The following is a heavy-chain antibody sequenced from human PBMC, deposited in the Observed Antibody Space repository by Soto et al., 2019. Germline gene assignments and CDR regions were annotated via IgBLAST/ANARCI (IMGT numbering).Heavy chain of an antibody. CDR1: AYSFSSYS. Sequence: EFRKYARQGCAYSFSSYSTGQVRHLPGKGLEWMGIIYPGDSDTRYSPSFQGQVTISADKSISTAYLQWSSLKASDTAMYYCARGNYDILTGYYKGSSWFDPWGQGTLVSVSS. V-gene: IGHV5-51*01. D-gene: IGHD3-9*01. CDR3: ARGNYDILTGYYKGSSWFDP. J-gene: IGHJ5*02. CDR2: IYPGDSDT.